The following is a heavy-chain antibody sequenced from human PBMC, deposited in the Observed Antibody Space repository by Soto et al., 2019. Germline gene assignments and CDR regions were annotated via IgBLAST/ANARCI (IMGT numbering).Heavy chain of an antibody. Sequence: SETLSLTCTVSGGSISSYYWNWIRQPPGKGLEWIGYIYYSGSTNYNPSLKSRVTISVDTSKSQFSLKLSSVTAADTAVYYCARGGVQQLVQGPDNWFDPWGQGTLVTVSS. J-gene: IGHJ5*02. CDR2: IYYSGST. CDR3: ARGGVQQLVQGPDNWFDP. CDR1: GGSISSYY. V-gene: IGHV4-59*01. D-gene: IGHD6-13*01.